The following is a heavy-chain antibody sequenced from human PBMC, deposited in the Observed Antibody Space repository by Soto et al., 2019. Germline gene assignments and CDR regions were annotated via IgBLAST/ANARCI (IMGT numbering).Heavy chain of an antibody. Sequence: SVKVSCKASGGTFSSYAISWVRQAPGQGLEWMGGIIPIFGTANYAQKFQGRVTITADKSTGTAYMELSSLRSEDTAVYYCARGSGMGAPDGSFDIWGQGTMVTVSS. CDR1: GGTFSSYA. D-gene: IGHD1-26*01. V-gene: IGHV1-69*06. CDR3: ARGSGMGAPDGSFDI. J-gene: IGHJ3*02. CDR2: IIPIFGTA.